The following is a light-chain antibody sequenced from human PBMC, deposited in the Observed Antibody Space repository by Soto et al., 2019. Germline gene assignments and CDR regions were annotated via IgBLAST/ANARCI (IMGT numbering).Light chain of an antibody. CDR1: SSDVGGYNY. CDR2: DVS. Sequence: QSALTQPRSVSGSPGQSVTISCTGTSSDVGGYNYVSWYQQHQGKPPKLMIYDVSKRPSGVPDRFSGSKSGNTASLTISGLQAEDEADYYCCSYAGSYVFGTGTKVTVL. CDR3: CSYAGSYV. V-gene: IGLV2-11*01. J-gene: IGLJ1*01.